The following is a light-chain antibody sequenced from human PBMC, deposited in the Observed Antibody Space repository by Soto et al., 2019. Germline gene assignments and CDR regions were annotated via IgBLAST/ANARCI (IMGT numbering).Light chain of an antibody. CDR2: EVR. CDR3: GSYASATLI. Sequence: QSALTQPASVSGSPGQSITISCTGTSSDIGAYDYVSWFQQYSGKAPTLIIYEVRFRPSGVSSRFSGSKSGNTACLTISGLQTEDEADYYCGSYASATLIFGGGTTLTVL. J-gene: IGLJ2*01. CDR1: SSDIGAYDY. V-gene: IGLV2-14*03.